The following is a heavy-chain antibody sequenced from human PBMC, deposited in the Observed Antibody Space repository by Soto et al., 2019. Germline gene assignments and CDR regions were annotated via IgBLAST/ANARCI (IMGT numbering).Heavy chain of an antibody. CDR2: IYWDDDK. D-gene: IGHD6-13*01. CDR1: GGSISSGCYS. J-gene: IGHJ4*02. Sequence: TLSLTCAVSGGSISSGCYSWSWIRQPPGKGLEWLALIYWDDDKRYSPSLKSRLTITKDTSKNQVVLTMTNMDPVDTATYYCAHVGGVAAAGGGYYFDYWGQGTLVTVS. V-gene: IGHV2-5*08. CDR3: AHVGGVAAAGGGYYFDY.